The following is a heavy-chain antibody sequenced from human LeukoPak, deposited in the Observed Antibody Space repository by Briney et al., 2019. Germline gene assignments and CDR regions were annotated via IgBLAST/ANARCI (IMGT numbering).Heavy chain of an antibody. CDR3: ARSYYNGSGSYYPLDY. J-gene: IGHJ4*02. V-gene: IGHV3-33*01. CDR2: IWYDGSSE. D-gene: IGHD3-10*01. Sequence: GRSLRLSCTASGFTFSYYGMHWVRQAPGKGLEWVAVIWYDGSSEYYEESVKGRFTISRDNSKNTLYLQMNSLRADDTAVYHCARSYYNGSGSYYPLDYWGQGTLVTVSS. CDR1: GFTFSYYG.